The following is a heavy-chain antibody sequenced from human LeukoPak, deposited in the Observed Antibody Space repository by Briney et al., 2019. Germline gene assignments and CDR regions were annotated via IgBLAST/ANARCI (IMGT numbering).Heavy chain of an antibody. CDR1: GGSVSSYY. J-gene: IGHJ4*02. D-gene: IGHD6-19*01. CDR2: IYHNGGT. V-gene: IGHV4-59*08. CDR3: ARHLRAVAGGRYFDY. Sequence: SETLSFTCTVSGGSVSSYYWSWIRQPPGKGLEWIGYIYHNGGTNYNPSLQSRLTISVDTSKNQFSLKLSSVTAADTAVYYCARHLRAVAGGRYFDYWGQGTQVTVSS.